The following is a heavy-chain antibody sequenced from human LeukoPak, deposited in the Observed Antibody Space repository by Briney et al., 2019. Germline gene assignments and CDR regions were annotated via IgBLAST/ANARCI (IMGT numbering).Heavy chain of an antibody. CDR3: ARDLVAVAEYYFDY. CDR1: GYTFTSYY. V-gene: IGHV1-18*04. J-gene: IGHJ4*02. D-gene: IGHD6-19*01. CDR2: ISAYNGNT. Sequence: ASVKVSCKASGYTFTSYYMHWVRQAPGQGLEWMGWISAYNGNTNYAQKLQGRVTMTTDTSTSTAYMELRSLRSDDTAVYYCARDLVAVAEYYFDYWGQGTLVTVSS.